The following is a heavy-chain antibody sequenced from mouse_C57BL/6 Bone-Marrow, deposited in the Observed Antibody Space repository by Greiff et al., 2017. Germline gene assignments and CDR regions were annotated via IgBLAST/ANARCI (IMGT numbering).Heavy chain of an antibody. D-gene: IGHD1-1*01. V-gene: IGHV1-80*01. Sequence: VQVVESGAELVKPGASVKISCKASGYAFSSYWMNWVKQRPGKGLEWIGQIYPGDGDTNYNGKFKGKATLTADKSSSTAYMQLSSLTSEDSAVYFCARWGLLRSFAYWGQGTLVTVSA. CDR2: IYPGDGDT. J-gene: IGHJ3*01. CDR1: GYAFSSYW. CDR3: ARWGLLRSFAY.